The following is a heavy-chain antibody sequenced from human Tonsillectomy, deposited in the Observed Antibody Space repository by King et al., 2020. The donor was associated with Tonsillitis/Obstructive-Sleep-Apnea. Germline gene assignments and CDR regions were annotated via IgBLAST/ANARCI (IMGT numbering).Heavy chain of an antibody. CDR1: GGSISSYF. CDR2: VHYSGST. V-gene: IGHV4-59*01. CDR3: ARGTGQQLGARQNYYYMDV. Sequence: RLQESGPGLVKPSETLSLTCTVSGGSISSYFWTWIRQPPGKGLEWIGFVHYSGSTNYNPSLKSRVTISVDTSKNQFSLKLSSVTAADTAVYYCARGTGQQLGARQNYYYMDVWGKGTTVTVSS. D-gene: IGHD6-13*01. J-gene: IGHJ6*03.